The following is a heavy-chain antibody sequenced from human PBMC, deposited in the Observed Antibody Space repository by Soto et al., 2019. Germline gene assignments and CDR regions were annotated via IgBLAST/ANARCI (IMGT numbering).Heavy chain of an antibody. D-gene: IGHD3-10*01. V-gene: IGHV4-59*01. CDR1: GGSISSYY. Sequence: SETLSLTCTASGGSISSYYWSWIRQPPGKGLEWIGYIYYSGSTNYNPSLKSRVTISVDTSKNQFSLKLSSVTAADTAVYYCARGNNVLLWFGELTYNWFDPWGQGTLVTVSS. CDR3: ARGNNVLLWFGELTYNWFDP. CDR2: IYYSGST. J-gene: IGHJ5*02.